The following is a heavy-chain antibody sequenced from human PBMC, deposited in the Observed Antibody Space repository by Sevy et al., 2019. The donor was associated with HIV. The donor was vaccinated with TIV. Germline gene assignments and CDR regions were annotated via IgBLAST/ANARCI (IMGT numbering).Heavy chain of an antibody. V-gene: IGHV3-7*01. CDR3: ARQGSYGDFHFPYYSGMDV. Sequence: GGSLRLSCAASGFSFRSYWMTWVRQAPGKGLEWVANIYQDGSEKYYVDSVKGRFTISRDNAKNSLYLQMNSLRADDTAVYYCARQGSYGDFHFPYYSGMDVWGQGTTVTVS. D-gene: IGHD4-17*01. CDR1: GFSFRSYW. J-gene: IGHJ6*02. CDR2: IYQDGSEK.